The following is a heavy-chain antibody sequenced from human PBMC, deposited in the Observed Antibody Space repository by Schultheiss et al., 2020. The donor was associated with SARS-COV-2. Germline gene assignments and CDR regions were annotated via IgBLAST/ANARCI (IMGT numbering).Heavy chain of an antibody. V-gene: IGHV6-1*01. Sequence: SGTLSLTCAISGDSVSSNSAAWNWIRQSPSRGLEWLGRTYYRSKWYNDYAVSVKSRITINPDTSKNQFSLQLNSVTPEDTAVYYCARDSGHYVWGSYSLTGVDYWGQGTLVTVSS. CDR3: ARDSGHYVWGSYSLTGVDY. CDR1: GDSVSSNSAA. D-gene: IGHD3-16*01. CDR2: TYYRSKWYN. J-gene: IGHJ4*02.